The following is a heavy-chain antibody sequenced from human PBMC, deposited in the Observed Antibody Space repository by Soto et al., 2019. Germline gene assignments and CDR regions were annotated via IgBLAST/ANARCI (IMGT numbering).Heavy chain of an antibody. V-gene: IGHV3-7*01. J-gene: IGHJ4*02. CDR3: SRDTGFGAIEY. Sequence: VGSLRLAYGASGVTFSSSWMAWVLQAPGKGLEWVALINPDGSVASDGGSVRGRFIISRDNAQNSLYLQMNSVSAEDTAVYYCSRDTGFGAIEYWGQGTLVIVSS. CDR1: GVTFSSSW. D-gene: IGHD3-10*01. CDR2: INPDGSVA.